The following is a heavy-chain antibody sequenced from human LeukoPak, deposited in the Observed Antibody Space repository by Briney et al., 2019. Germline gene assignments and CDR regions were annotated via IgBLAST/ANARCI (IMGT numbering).Heavy chain of an antibody. V-gene: IGHV3-30*02. CDR3: AKDRCSSSTCRGAFEI. CDR1: GFTFSRYG. J-gene: IGHJ3*02. Sequence: GGSLRLSCAVSGFTFSRYGMHWIRQAPGKGMEWVAFIWYDGKNDQEYAESVKGRSPSLETIPRTHYLQMNSLRTEDTAMYYCAKDRCSSSTCRGAFEIWGQGTLVTVSS. CDR2: IWYDGKNDQ. D-gene: IGHD2-2*01.